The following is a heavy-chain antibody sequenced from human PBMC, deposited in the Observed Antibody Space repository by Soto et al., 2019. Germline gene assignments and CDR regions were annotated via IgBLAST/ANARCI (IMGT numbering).Heavy chain of an antibody. D-gene: IGHD3-10*01. J-gene: IGHJ4*02. Sequence: GGSLRLSCAASGFIVTSNYMSWVRQAPGKGLEWVSVIYSDGTTNYAESVKGRFTISRDNSKNTVFLQMSSLRAEDTAVYYCAKGGPGASSGLFESWGQGTLVTVSS. CDR1: GFIVTSNY. CDR3: AKGGPGASSGLFES. CDR2: IYSDGTT. V-gene: IGHV3-53*01.